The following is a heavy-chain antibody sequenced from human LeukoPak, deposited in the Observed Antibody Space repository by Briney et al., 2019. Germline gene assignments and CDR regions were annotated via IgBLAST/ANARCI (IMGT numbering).Heavy chain of an antibody. CDR2: INPSGGST. CDR1: GYTFTSYY. D-gene: IGHD2-2*01. J-gene: IGHJ4*02. Sequence: GASVKVSCKASGYTFTSYYMHWVRQAPGQGLEWMGIINPSGGSTSYAQKFQGRVTMTRDMTTSTVYMELSSLRSEDTAVYYCAREGGIVVVPAAVGFDYWGQGTLVTVSS. V-gene: IGHV1-46*01. CDR3: AREGGIVVVPAAVGFDY.